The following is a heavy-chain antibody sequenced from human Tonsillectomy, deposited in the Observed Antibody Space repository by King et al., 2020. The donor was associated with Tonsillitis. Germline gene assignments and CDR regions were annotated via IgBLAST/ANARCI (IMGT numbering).Heavy chain of an antibody. CDR1: GFSFSSYG. D-gene: IGHD3-10*01. CDR3: VKVLRGGTFFYY. V-gene: IGHV3-23*04. CDR2: VSSSGSVT. J-gene: IGHJ4*02. Sequence: VQLVESGGGLVQPGGSLRLSCAASGFSFSSYGMSWVRQAPGKGLEWVSSVSSSGSVTYYADSVKGRFTISRDNSKNTLFLQMNSLRAEDTALYYCVKVLRGGTFFYYWGQGTLVTVSS.